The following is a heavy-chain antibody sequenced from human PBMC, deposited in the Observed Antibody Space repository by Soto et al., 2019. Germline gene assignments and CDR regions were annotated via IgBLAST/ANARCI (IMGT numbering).Heavy chain of an antibody. D-gene: IGHD1-1*01. Sequence: EVQLLESGGGLVQPGGSLRLSCAASGFTFSSYAMTWVRQAPGQGLEWVSSLSVSGDNTYYADSVKGRFTISRDNSKNTFYLQMSSLRADDTAEYYCAKAGTHSYFDYWGLGTLVTVSS. CDR2: LSVSGDNT. CDR1: GFTFSSYA. CDR3: AKAGTHSYFDY. J-gene: IGHJ4*02. V-gene: IGHV3-23*01.